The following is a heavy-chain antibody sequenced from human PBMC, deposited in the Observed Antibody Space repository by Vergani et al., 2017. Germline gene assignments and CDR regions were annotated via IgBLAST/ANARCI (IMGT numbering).Heavy chain of an antibody. V-gene: IGHV3-23*01. D-gene: IGHD2-8*01. CDR2: ISGSGGST. CDR3: ANQGYCTNGVCHRAFDY. CDR1: GFTFSSYA. J-gene: IGHJ4*02. Sequence: EVQLLESGGGLVQPGGSLRLSCAASGFTFSSYAMSWVRQAPGKGLEWVSAISGSGGSTYYADSVKGRFTISRDNSKNTLYLQMNSLRAEDTAVYYCANQGYCTNGVCHRAFDYWGQGTLVTVSS.